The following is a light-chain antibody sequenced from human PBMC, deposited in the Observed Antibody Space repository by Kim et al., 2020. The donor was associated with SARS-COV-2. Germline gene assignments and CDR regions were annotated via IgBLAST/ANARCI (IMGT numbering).Light chain of an antibody. Sequence: QSVLTQPPSVSGAPGQRVTISCTGSSSNIGAGYDVHWYQQLPGTDPKLLIYDDTHRPSGVPDRISGSKSGTSASLAITGLQAEDEADYYCQSFDSSLRDVVFGGGTQLTVL. J-gene: IGLJ2*01. CDR1: SSNIGAGYD. V-gene: IGLV1-40*01. CDR2: DDT. CDR3: QSFDSSLRDVV.